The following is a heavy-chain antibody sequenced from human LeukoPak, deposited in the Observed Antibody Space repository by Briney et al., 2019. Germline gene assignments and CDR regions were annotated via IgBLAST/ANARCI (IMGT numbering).Heavy chain of an antibody. J-gene: IGHJ4*02. V-gene: IGHV1-24*01. Sequence: ASVKVSCKVSGYTLTELSMHWVRQAPGKGLEWMGGFDPEDGETIYAQKFQGRVTMTEDTSTNTAYMELSSLRSEDTAVYYCATDRFSGSYWAVWGQGTLVTVSS. CDR3: ATDRFSGSYWAV. D-gene: IGHD1-26*01. CDR2: FDPEDGET. CDR1: GYTLTELS.